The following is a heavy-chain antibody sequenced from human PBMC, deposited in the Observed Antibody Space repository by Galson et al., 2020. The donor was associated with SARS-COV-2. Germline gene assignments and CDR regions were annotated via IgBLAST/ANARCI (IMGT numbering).Heavy chain of an antibody. CDR3: ARFLPAATPFDY. J-gene: IGHJ4*02. V-gene: IGHV4-38-2*02. CDR2: IYHSGST. Sequence: SETLSLTCTVSGYSISSGYYWGWIRQPPGQGLEWIGSIYHSGSTYYNPSLKSRVTISVDTSKNQFSLNLSPVTAADTAVFYCARFLPAATPFDYWGQGTLVTVSS. CDR1: GYSISSGYY. D-gene: IGHD2-2*01.